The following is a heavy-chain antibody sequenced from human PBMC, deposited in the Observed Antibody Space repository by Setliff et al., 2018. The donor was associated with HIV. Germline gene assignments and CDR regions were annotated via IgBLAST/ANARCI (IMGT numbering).Heavy chain of an antibody. J-gene: IGHJ5*02. Sequence: SVKVSCKASGDTFSSYAISWVRQAPGQGLEWMGGIIPILGIANYAQKFQDRVTITADKSTDTAYMELSSLRSEDTAVYYCAKAQYQLLEPPTYNWFDPWGQGTLVTVSS. CDR2: IIPILGIA. V-gene: IGHV1-69*10. CDR1: GDTFSSYA. D-gene: IGHD2-2*01. CDR3: AKAQYQLLEPPTYNWFDP.